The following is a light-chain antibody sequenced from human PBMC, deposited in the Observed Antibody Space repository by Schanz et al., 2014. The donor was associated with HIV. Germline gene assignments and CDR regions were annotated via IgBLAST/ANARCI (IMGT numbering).Light chain of an antibody. CDR1: QSVRSNY. V-gene: IGKV3-20*01. J-gene: IGKJ1*01. Sequence: EIVMTQSPATLSVSPGERATLSCRASQSVRSNYLAWYQQKPGQAPRLLIYGTFSRATGIPDRFSGSGSGTDFTLTISRLEPEDFAVYYCQQYNNWPPAFGQGTKVEIK. CDR2: GTF. CDR3: QQYNNWPPA.